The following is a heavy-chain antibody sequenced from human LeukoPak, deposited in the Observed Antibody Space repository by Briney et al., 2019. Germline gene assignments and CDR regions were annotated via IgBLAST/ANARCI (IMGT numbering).Heavy chain of an antibody. Sequence: PSETLSLTSAVYGGSFSGYYWSWIRQPPGKGLEWIGEINHSGSTNYNPSLKSRVTISVDTSKNQFSLKLSSVTAADTAVYYCARGGDSSSRNWFDPWGQGTLVTVSS. CDR3: ARGGDSSSRNWFDP. CDR1: GGSFSGYY. V-gene: IGHV4-34*01. CDR2: INHSGST. J-gene: IGHJ5*02. D-gene: IGHD6-13*01.